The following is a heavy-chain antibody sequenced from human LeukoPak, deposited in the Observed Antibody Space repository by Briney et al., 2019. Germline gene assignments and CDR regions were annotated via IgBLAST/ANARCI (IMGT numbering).Heavy chain of an antibody. J-gene: IGHJ6*02. CDR3: ACIAVADYCYYGMDV. V-gene: IGHV4-39*07. CDR1: GGSISSSSYY. Sequence: SETLSLTCTVSGGSISSSSYYWGWIRQPPGKGLEWIGSIYYSGSTYYNPSLKSRVTISVDTSKNQFSLKLSSVTAADTAVYYCACIAVADYCYYGMDVWGQGTTVTVSS. D-gene: IGHD6-19*01. CDR2: IYYSGST.